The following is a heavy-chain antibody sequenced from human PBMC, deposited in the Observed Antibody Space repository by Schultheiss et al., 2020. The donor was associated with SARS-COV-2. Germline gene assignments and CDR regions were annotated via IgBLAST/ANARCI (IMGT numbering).Heavy chain of an antibody. V-gene: IGHV3-7*01. J-gene: IGHJ6*02. CDR1: GFTFSSYW. CDR2: IKQDGSEK. CDR3: ARSWFGEVLYYGMDV. D-gene: IGHD3-10*01. Sequence: GESLKISCAASGFTFSSYWMSWVRQAPGKGLEWVANIKQDGSEKYYVDSVKGRFTISRDNAKNSLYLQMNSLRAEDTAVYYCARSWFGEVLYYGMDVWGQGTTVTVSS.